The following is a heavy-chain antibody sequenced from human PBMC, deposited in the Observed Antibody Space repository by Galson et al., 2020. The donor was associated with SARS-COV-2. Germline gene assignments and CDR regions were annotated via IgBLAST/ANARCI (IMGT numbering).Heavy chain of an antibody. Sequence: ASVKVSCKASGYTFTDYYVHWVRQAPGQGLEWMGWIDPNSGGITYAQKFRGRVTMTSDTSISTVYMELSSLRSDDTAIYTCARDLLGDYGIPHTWGQGTLVTVSS. V-gene: IGHV1-2*02. D-gene: IGHD4-17*01. CDR1: GYTFTDYY. CDR3: ARDLLGDYGIPHT. J-gene: IGHJ5*02. CDR2: IDPNSGGI.